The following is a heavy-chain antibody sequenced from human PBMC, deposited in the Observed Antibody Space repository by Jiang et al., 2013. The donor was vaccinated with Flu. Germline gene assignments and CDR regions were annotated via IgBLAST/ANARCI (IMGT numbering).Heavy chain of an antibody. V-gene: IGHV1-18*04. CDR2: ISAYNGNT. D-gene: IGHD2-2*01. CDR1: GYTFTSYG. Sequence: SGAEVKKPGASVKVSCKASGYTFTSYGISWVRQAPGQGLEWMGWISAYNGNTNYAQKLQGRVTMTTDTSTSTAYMELRSLRSDDTAVYYCARDNDWWGIVVVPAARGEAGGWFDPWGQGTLVTVSS. CDR3: ARDNDWWGIVVVPAARGEAGGWFDP. J-gene: IGHJ5*02.